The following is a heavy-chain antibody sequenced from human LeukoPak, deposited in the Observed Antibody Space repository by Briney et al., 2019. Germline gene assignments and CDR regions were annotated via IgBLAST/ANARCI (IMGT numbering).Heavy chain of an antibody. CDR3: ATMVVPAANEGHDY. V-gene: IGHV4-39*01. D-gene: IGHD2-2*01. CDR2: IYYSGST. Sequence: PSETLSLTCTVSGGSTSSSSYYWGWIRQPPGKGLEWIGSIYYSGSTYYNPSLKSRVTISVDTSKNQFSLKLSSVTAADTAVYYRATMVVPAANEGHDYWGQGTLVTVSS. CDR1: GGSTSSSSYY. J-gene: IGHJ4*02.